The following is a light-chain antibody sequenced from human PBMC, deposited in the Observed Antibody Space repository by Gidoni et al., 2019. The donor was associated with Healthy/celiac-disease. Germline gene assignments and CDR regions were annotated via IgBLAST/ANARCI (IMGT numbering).Light chain of an antibody. CDR2: KAS. CDR1: QRISSW. V-gene: IGKV1-5*03. CDR3: QQYNSYPRT. J-gene: IGKJ1*01. Sequence: DIQMPQSPSTLSASVGDRVTITCRASQRISSWLAWYQQKPGKAPKLLIYKASSLQSGVPSRFSGSGSGTEFTLTISSLQPDDFATYYCQQYNSYPRTFGQXTKVEIK.